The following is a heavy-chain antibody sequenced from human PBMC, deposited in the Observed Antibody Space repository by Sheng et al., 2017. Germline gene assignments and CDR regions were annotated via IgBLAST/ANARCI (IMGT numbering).Heavy chain of an antibody. V-gene: IGHV3-30*04. CDR3: VRETQQLVDY. J-gene: IGHJ4*02. CDR2: ISYDGGNK. Sequence: QVQLVESGGGVVQPGRSLRLSCAASGFTFSSYAMHWVRQAPGKGLEWVAIISYDGGNKWNADSVKGRFTISRDNSKNTLYLQMNSLRPEDTAIYYCVRETQQLVDYWGQGTQVTVSS. CDR1: GFTFSSYA. D-gene: IGHD6-13*01.